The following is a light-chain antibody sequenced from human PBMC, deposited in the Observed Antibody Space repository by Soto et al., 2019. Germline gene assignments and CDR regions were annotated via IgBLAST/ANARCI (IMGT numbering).Light chain of an antibody. J-gene: IGLJ3*02. CDR2: EST. Sequence: QSALTQPASVSGSPGQSITISCTVTGIALVNYNLVSWYQQPPGQAPRLVIYESTQRPSGVSDRFSASKSGNTASLTISGLQAEDEADYYCCSCVSGSPFDVRFGGGTKLTVL. V-gene: IGLV2-23*01. CDR3: CSCVSGSPFDVR. CDR1: GIALVNYNL.